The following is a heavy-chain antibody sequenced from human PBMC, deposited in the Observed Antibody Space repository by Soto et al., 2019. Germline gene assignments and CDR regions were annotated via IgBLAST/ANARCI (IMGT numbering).Heavy chain of an antibody. V-gene: IGHV4-59*12. CDR3: GRGRRRAAAGKDYYYYYYMDV. J-gene: IGHJ6*03. CDR1: GGSISSYY. Sequence: SETLSLTCTVSGGSISSYYWSWIRQPPGKGLEWIGYIYYSGSTNYNPSLKSRVTISADTSKNQFSLKLSSVTAAATAVYYCGRGRRRAAAGKDYYYYYYMDVWAKGPRSPSP. CDR2: IYYSGST. D-gene: IGHD6-13*01.